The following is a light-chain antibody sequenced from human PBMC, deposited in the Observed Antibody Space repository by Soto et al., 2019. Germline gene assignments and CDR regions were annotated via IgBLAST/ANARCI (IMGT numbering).Light chain of an antibody. CDR3: AAWDDSLSGL. J-gene: IGLJ1*01. Sequence: QSVLTQPPSASGTPGQRVTISCSGSSSNIGSNYVYWYQQLPGTAPKLLIYRNNQRPSGVPDRFSGSKSGTSASLAISGLRSEDEAEYYCAAWDDSLSGLFGTGTKVTVL. V-gene: IGLV1-47*01. CDR1: SSNIGSNY. CDR2: RNN.